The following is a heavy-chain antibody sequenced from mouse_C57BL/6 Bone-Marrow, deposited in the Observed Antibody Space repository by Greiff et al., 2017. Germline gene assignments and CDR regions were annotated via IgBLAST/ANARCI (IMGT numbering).Heavy chain of an antibody. CDR1: GYSFTGYY. CDR2: INPSTGGT. J-gene: IGHJ2*01. Sequence: EVKLQESGPELVKPGASVKISCKASGYSFTGYYMHWVKQSSEKSLEWIGEINPSTGGTSYNQKFKGKATLTVDKSSSTAYMQLKSLTSEDSAVYYCARLTTVAATGYFDYWGQGTTLTVSS. D-gene: IGHD1-1*01. CDR3: ARLTTVAATGYFDY. V-gene: IGHV1-43*01.